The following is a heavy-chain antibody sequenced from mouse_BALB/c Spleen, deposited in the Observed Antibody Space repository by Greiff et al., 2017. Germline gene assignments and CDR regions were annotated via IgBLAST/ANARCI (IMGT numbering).Heavy chain of an antibody. CDR1: GYSFTSFW. J-gene: IGHJ4*01. V-gene: IGHV1S82*01. Sequence: VQLQPSGAELVRPGASVKLSCQASGYSFTSFWLNRVKQRPGQGLEWVGMIHPSDSETRLNQKFKDKATLTVDKSSSTASMQLSRPTSEDSAVYSGARAGNYRYGDDYAMDYWGQGTSVTVSS. CDR3: ARAGNYRYGDDYAMDY. D-gene: IGHD2-14*01. CDR2: IHPSDSET.